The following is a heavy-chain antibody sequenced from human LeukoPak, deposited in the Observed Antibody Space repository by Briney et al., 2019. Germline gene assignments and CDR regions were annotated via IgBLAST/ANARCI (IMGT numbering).Heavy chain of an antibody. CDR1: GGSLRSSTYY. CDR2: IYYSGST. D-gene: IGHD3-22*01. CDR3: ARGRYYDSSGYYEGPDY. J-gene: IGHJ4*02. Sequence: SETLSLTCTVSGGSLRSSTYYWGWIRQPPGKGLEWIGSIYYSGSTYYNPSLKSRVTISVDTSKNQFSLRLSSVTAADTAVYYCARGRYYDSSGYYEGPDYWGQGTLVTVSS. V-gene: IGHV4-39*07.